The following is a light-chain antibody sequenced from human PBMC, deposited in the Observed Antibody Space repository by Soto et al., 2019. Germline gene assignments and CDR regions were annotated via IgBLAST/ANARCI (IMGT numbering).Light chain of an antibody. CDR3: AAWDDSLSGPV. J-gene: IGLJ3*02. CDR2: NNN. V-gene: IGLV1-44*01. CDR1: RASIGSNT. Sequence: QSSLTQPPSASGTPGQRVTISCSGSRASIGSNTVTWYQHLPGAAPKLLVYNNNQRPSGVPDRFSGSKSDTSASLAISGLQFEDEAVYYCAAWDDSLSGPVLGGGTQLTVL.